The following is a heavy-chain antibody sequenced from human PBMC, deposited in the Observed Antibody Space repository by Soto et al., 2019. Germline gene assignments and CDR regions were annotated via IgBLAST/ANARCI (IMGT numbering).Heavy chain of an antibody. V-gene: IGHV3-23*01. CDR1: GFTFSSYA. J-gene: IGHJ3*02. D-gene: IGHD5-18*01. CDR2: ISGSGGST. CDR3: AKLEDTAMVTNDAFDI. Sequence: GGSLRLSCAASGFTFSSYAMSWVRQAPGKGLEWVSAISGSGGSTYYADSVKGRFTISRDNSKNTLYLQMNSLRAEDTAVYYCAKLEDTAMVTNDAFDIWGQGTMVTVSS.